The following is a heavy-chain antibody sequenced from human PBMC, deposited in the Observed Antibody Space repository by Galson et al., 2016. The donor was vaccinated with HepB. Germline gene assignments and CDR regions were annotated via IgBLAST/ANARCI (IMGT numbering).Heavy chain of an antibody. J-gene: IGHJ3*01. CDR3: ARRAYYGAFDALDV. CDR1: GDTFTTYW. Sequence: QSGAEVKKPGETFKISCQGSGDTFTTYWIGWVHHMPGKGLEWMGIINPSDSDIRYNPSFEGQVTISADKSISTAYLQWTSLKASDTAIYYCARRAYYGAFDALDVWGQGTVVTIS. V-gene: IGHV5-51*07. CDR2: INPSDSDI. D-gene: IGHD4-17*01.